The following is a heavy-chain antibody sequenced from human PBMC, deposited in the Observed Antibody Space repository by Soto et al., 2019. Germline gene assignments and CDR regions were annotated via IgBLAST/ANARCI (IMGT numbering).Heavy chain of an antibody. CDR3: GRGIAAAAARGMDV. CDR2: INPNSGGT. V-gene: IGHV1-2*02. J-gene: IGHJ6*02. CDR1: GYTFTGYY. Sequence: AASVKVSCKASGYTFTGYYMHWVRQAPGQGLEWMGWINPNSGGTNYAQKFQGRVTISADKFTGTAYMELTGLRSDDTAVYYCGRGIAAAAARGMDVWGQGTTVTVSS. D-gene: IGHD6-13*01.